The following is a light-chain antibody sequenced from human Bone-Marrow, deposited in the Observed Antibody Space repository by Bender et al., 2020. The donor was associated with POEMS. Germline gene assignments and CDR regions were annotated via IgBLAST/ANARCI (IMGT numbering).Light chain of an antibody. V-gene: IGLV2-8*01. J-gene: IGLJ1*01. CDR3: NSYAGKNNYV. CDR2: EVT. Sequence: QSALTQPPSASGSPGQSVTISCTGASIDVGGYNYVSWYQQYPGNAPKLLIYEVTKRPSGVPERFSASKSGNTASLTVSGLRAEDEADYYCNSYAGKNNYVFGTGTRVTVL. CDR1: SIDVGGYNY.